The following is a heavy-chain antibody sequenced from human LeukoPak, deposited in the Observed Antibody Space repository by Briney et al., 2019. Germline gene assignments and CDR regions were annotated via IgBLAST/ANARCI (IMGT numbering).Heavy chain of an antibody. CDR2: INSSGTT. V-gene: IGHV4-4*07. CDR3: ARWVSHGFDV. J-gene: IGHJ3*01. CDR1: GCSISSSY. Sequence: SETLSLTCTVSGCSISSSYWSWIRQPAGKGLEWIGRINSSGTTNYNPSLKSRVTMSVDTTKNQFSLKVTSVTAADTAVYYCARWVSHGFDVWGQGTMVTVSS.